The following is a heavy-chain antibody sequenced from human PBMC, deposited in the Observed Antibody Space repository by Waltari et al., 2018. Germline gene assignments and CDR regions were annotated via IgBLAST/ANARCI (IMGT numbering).Heavy chain of an antibody. Sequence: QVQMVQSGAEVKKPGASVKVSCKASGYSFTAYYLHWVRQAPGQGLEWMGRNNPNSVATTYAKMFQGRVTMTRDTSISTAYMEVTGLRSDDTAVYYCARVLSTVQLGIFAYWGQGTVVTVSS. D-gene: IGHD7-27*01. J-gene: IGHJ4*02. CDR1: GYSFTAYY. CDR3: ARVLSTVQLGIFAY. V-gene: IGHV1-2*06. CDR2: NNPNSVAT.